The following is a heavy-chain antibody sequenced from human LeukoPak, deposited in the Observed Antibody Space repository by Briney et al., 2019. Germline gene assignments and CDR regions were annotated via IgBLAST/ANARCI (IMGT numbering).Heavy chain of an antibody. CDR2: ISGSGDNT. V-gene: IGHV3-23*01. CDR1: GFSFSSYA. D-gene: IGHD6-19*01. J-gene: IGHJ4*02. Sequence: GGSLRLSCAASGFSFSSYAMNWVRQAPGKGLEWVSTISGSGDNTYYTDSVKGRFTISRDNAKNSLYLQVNSLRAEDTAVYYCARENDSGWSGPFDYWGQGTLVTVSS. CDR3: ARENDSGWSGPFDY.